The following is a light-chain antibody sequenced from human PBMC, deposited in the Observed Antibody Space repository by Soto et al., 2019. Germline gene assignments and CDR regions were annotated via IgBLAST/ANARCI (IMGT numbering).Light chain of an antibody. V-gene: IGKV3-20*01. CDR2: GAS. Sequence: EIVLTQSPGTLSLSPGERATLSCRASQRVASNYLAWYQQKPAQPPRLLIYGASSRATGIPDRFSGSGSGTDFALTISRLEPEDFAVYYCQQYGSSPNTFGGGTRVEIK. CDR3: QQYGSSPNT. CDR1: QRVASNY. J-gene: IGKJ4*01.